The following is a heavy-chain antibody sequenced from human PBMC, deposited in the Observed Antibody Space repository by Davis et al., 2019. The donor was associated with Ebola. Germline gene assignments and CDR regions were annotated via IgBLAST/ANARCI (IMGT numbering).Heavy chain of an antibody. CDR1: GFTFVNSA. J-gene: IGHJ6*02. CDR2: VVVGTNNI. V-gene: IGHV1-58*02. D-gene: IGHD2-15*01. CDR3: ARGERDCSGSSCYSAFNPWDYKYGMDV. Sequence: SVKVSCKAPGFTFVNSAIQWARQARGQRLEWVGSVVVGTNNIQYAQKFQGRVTITRDMTTNTAYMELSSLRSADTAVYYCARGERDCSGSSCYSAFNPWDYKYGMDVWGQGTTVTVSS.